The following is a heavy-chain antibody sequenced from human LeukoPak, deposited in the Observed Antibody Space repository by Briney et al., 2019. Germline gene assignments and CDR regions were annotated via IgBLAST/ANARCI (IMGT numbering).Heavy chain of an antibody. Sequence: ASVKVSCKASGYTFTSYDINWVRQATGQGLEWMGWMNPNSGNTGYAQKFQGRVTITRDTSISTAYMELSSLMSEDTAVYYCARVSSGSYYYYYYMDVWGKGTTVTVSS. CDR1: GYTFTSYD. D-gene: IGHD3-10*01. V-gene: IGHV1-8*01. J-gene: IGHJ6*03. CDR3: ARVSSGSYYYYYYMDV. CDR2: MNPNSGNT.